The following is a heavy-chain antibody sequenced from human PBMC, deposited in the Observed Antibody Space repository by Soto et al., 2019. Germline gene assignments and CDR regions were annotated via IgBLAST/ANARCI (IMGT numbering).Heavy chain of an antibody. J-gene: IGHJ6*02. CDR2: IIPIFGTA. CDR1: GGTFSSYA. CDR3: ARGIVVVPAAIGYYYYGMDV. D-gene: IGHD2-2*01. V-gene: IGHV1-69*13. Sequence: SVKVSCKASGGTFSSYAISWVRQAPGQGLEWMGWIIPIFGTANYAQKFQGRVTITADESTSTAYMELSSLRSEDTAVYYCARGIVVVPAAIGYYYYGMDVWGQGATVTVSS.